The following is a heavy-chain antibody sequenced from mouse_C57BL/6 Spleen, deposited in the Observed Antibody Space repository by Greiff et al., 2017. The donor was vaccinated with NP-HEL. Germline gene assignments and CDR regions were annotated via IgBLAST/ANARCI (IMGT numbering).Heavy chain of an antibody. J-gene: IGHJ4*01. V-gene: IGHV1-22*01. CDR2: INPNNGGT. CDR3: ARDYDYDAPYAMDY. D-gene: IGHD2-4*01. CDR1: GYTFTDYN. Sequence: EVQLQQSGPELVKPGASVKMSCKASGYTFTDYNMHWVKQSHGKSLEWIGYINPNNGGTSYNQKFKGKATLTVNKSSSTAYMELRSLTSEDSAVYYCARDYDYDAPYAMDYWGQGTSVTVSS.